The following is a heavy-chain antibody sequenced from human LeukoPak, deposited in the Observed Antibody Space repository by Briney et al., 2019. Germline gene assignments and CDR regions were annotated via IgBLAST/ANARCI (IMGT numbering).Heavy chain of an antibody. CDR3: ARVWAGPLYYFDY. CDR2: IYYSGST. CDR1: GGSISSYY. D-gene: IGHD6-19*01. V-gene: IGHV4-59*01. Sequence: SETLSLTCTVSGGSISSYYWSWIRQPPGKGLEWIGYIYYSGSTNYNPSLKSQVTISVDTSKNQFSLKLSSVTAADTAVYYCARVWAGPLYYFDYWGQGTLVTVSS. J-gene: IGHJ4*02.